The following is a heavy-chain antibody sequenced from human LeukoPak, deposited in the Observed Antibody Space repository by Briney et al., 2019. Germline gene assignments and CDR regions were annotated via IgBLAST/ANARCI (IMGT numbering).Heavy chain of an antibody. CDR3: ARRESWGVGVWFDP. Sequence: SETLSLTCTVSGGSISSYYWSWIRQPPGKGLEWIGYIYYSGSTNHNPSLKSRVTISVDTSKNQFSLKLSSVTAADTAVYYCARRESWGVGVWFDPWGQGTLVTVSS. CDR1: GGSISSYY. V-gene: IGHV4-59*08. D-gene: IGHD3-16*01. CDR2: IYYSGST. J-gene: IGHJ5*02.